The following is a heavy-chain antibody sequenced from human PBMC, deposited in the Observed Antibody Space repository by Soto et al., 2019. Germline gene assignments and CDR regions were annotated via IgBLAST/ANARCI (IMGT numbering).Heavy chain of an antibody. Sequence: TGGALGLSCAPSGFTLSSYIMNLVRPAPGEGVEWVSHISSGTGAKYYADSVKGRFTISRDNAKNTLYLQMNSLRAEDTAVYYCARESGPATDYYYYYGMDVWGLGTTVTVSS. CDR2: ISSGTGAK. D-gene: IGHD6-25*01. CDR3: ARESGPATDYYYYYGMDV. J-gene: IGHJ6*02. CDR1: GFTLSSYI. V-gene: IGHV3-48*04.